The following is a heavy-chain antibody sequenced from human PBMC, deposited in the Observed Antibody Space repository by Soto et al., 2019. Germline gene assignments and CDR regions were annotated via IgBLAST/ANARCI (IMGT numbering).Heavy chain of an antibody. CDR3: ARKYSSSLYFDY. V-gene: IGHV3-33*01. J-gene: IGHJ4*02. CDR2: IWHDGSNK. D-gene: IGHD6-6*01. Sequence: PXVSLRLSCAASGFTFSSYGMHWVRQAPGKGLEWVAVIWHDGSNKYYADSVKGRFTISRDNSKNTLYLQMNSLRAEDTAVYYCARKYSSSLYFDYWGQGTLVTVSS. CDR1: GFTFSSYG.